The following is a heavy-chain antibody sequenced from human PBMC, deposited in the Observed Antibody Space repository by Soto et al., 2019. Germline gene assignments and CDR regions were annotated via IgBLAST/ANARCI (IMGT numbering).Heavy chain of an antibody. CDR1: GFSFSNYW. J-gene: IGHJ4*02. CDR3: ARRPAFEYSSSSSFDS. Sequence: GGSLRLSCAASGFSFSNYWMNWVRQAPGKGLEWVAVIKPDGSQKYYVDSVKGRFTISRDNTKNSLYLQMSSLRADDTAVYFCARRPAFEYSSSSSFDSWGQGTLVTVSS. CDR2: IKPDGSQK. D-gene: IGHD6-6*01. V-gene: IGHV3-7*01.